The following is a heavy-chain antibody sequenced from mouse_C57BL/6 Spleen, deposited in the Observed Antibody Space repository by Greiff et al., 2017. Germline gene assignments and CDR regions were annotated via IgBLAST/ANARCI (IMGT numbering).Heavy chain of an antibody. Sequence: EVKLVESGGDLVKPGGSLKLSCAASGFTFSSYGMSWVRQTPDQRLEWVATISRCGSYTYYPDSVKGRFTISRDNAKNTLYLQMSSRKSEDTAMYYCARQGAYYSNFYFDYWGQGTTLTVSS. V-gene: IGHV5-6*01. D-gene: IGHD2-5*01. CDR3: ARQGAYYSNFYFDY. J-gene: IGHJ2*01. CDR1: GFTFSSYG. CDR2: ISRCGSYT.